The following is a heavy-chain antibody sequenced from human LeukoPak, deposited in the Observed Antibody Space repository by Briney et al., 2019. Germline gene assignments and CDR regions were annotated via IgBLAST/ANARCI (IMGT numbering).Heavy chain of an antibody. V-gene: IGHV4-59*01. CDR3: ARGVYYHYYMDA. CDR1: GGSISTYY. CDR2: VYYSGTT. Sequence: SETLSLTCTVSGGSISTYYWSWIRQPPGKRLEWIGYVYYSGTTNYNPSLDRRVTISVDTSKNQFSLKLSSVTAADTAVYYCARGVYYHYYMDAWGKGTTVTVSS. J-gene: IGHJ6*03.